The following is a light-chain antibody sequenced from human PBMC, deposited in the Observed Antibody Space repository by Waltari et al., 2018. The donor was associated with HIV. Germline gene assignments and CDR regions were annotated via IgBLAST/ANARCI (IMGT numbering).Light chain of an antibody. CDR1: HSISSW. J-gene: IGKJ5*01. CDR2: KTS. V-gene: IGKV1-5*01. CDR3: QQYSTYPLP. Sequence: DIQMTQSPSTLSASGGDRVPITCRSSHSISSWLAWYQQHPGRAPKLLIYKTSTLDSGVTSRFSGSGSGAECSRTISSLQPDDFATYYCQQYSTYPLPFGQGTRLE.